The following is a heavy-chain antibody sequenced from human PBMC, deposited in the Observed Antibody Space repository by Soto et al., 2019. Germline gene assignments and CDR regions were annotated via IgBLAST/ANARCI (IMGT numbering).Heavy chain of an antibody. V-gene: IGHV4-59*01. D-gene: IGHD6-13*01. CDR1: GGSISSYY. CDR2: IYYSGST. Sequence: QVQLQESGPGLVKPSETLSLTCTVSGGSISSYYWSWIRQPPGKGLEWIGYIYYSGSTNYNPSLKSRVTISVDTSKNQFSLKLSSVTAADTAVYYCARGWQQLVVYFDYWGQGTLVTVSS. CDR3: ARGWQQLVVYFDY. J-gene: IGHJ4*02.